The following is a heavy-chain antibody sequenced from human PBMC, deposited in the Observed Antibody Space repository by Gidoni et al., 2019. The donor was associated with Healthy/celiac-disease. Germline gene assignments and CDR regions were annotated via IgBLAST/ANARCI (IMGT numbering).Heavy chain of an antibody. D-gene: IGHD3-3*01. J-gene: IGHJ4*02. V-gene: IGHV2-5*02. Sequence: QITLKASGPTLVKPTQTLTLTCTFSGVSPSTSGVGVGWIRQPPGKALEWLALIYWDDDKRYSPSLKSRLTITKDTTKNQVVLTMTNMDPVDTAAYYCARLLSDYDFWSEYFDYWGQGTLVTVSS. CDR1: GVSPSTSGVG. CDR3: ARLLSDYDFWSEYFDY. CDR2: IYWDDDK.